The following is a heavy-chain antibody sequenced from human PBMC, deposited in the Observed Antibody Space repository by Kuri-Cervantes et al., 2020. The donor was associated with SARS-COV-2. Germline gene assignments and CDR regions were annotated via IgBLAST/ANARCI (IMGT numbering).Heavy chain of an antibody. V-gene: IGHV3-11*01. CDR1: GFTFSDYY. J-gene: IGHJ4*02. CDR2: ISNSGSTM. CDR3: VRDGDHWNFNY. D-gene: IGHD1-1*01. Sequence: GGSLRLSCAAYGFTFSDYYMSWIRQAPGKGLEWISFISNSGSTMSHVDSVKGRFTISRDNAKNSLYLQMNGLRAEDSAVYYCVRDGDHWNFNYWGQGTLATVSS.